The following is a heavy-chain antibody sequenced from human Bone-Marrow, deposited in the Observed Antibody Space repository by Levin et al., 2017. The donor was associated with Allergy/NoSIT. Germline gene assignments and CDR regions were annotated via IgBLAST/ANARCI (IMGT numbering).Heavy chain of an antibody. CDR1: GFSLGDYT. J-gene: IGHJ5*02. D-gene: IGHD3-3*01. Sequence: PGESLKISCLASGFSLGDYTVNWVRQAPGKGLEWISSISGSSSYVFYADSIKGRFTVSRDNAQNSVFLQMDRLTPEDTAVYFCARDQDHGFLSPFGWFDPWGQGTLVSVSS. CDR3: ARDQDHGFLSPFGWFDP. CDR2: ISGSSSYV. V-gene: IGHV3-21*06.